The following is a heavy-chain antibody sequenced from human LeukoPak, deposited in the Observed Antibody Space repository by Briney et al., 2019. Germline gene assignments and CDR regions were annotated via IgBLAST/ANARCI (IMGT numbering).Heavy chain of an antibody. Sequence: GGSLRLSCAASGFIFTSYSMNWVRQAPGKGLEWISYISSSSSTIYYADSVKGRFTISRDNSKNTLYLQMNSLRAEDTAVYYCASRYSGSYSPFDYWGQGTLVTVSS. CDR1: GFIFTSYS. D-gene: IGHD1-26*01. CDR3: ASRYSGSYSPFDY. J-gene: IGHJ4*02. CDR2: ISSSSSTI. V-gene: IGHV3-48*01.